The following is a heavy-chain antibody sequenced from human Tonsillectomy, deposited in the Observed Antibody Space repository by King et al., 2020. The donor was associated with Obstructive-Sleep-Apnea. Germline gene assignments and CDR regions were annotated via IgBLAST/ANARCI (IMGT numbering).Heavy chain of an antibody. V-gene: IGHV3-23*04. CDR1: GFTFSTYV. CDR3: ARSGTTGTPGGYFDY. J-gene: IGHJ4*02. CDR2: ITGTGGT. Sequence: VQLVESGGGLVQPGGSLRLSCAASGFTFSTYVMSWDRQAPWKGLEWVSGITGTGGTYHADSVRGRFTISRDNSKNSLYLQMNSLRAEDTAIYYCARSGTTGTPGGYFDYWGQGALVAVSS. D-gene: IGHD1-1*01.